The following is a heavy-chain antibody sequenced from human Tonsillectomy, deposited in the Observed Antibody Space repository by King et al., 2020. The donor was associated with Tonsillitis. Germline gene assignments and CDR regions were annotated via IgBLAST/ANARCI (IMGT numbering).Heavy chain of an antibody. D-gene: IGHD3-10*01. J-gene: IGHJ6*03. CDR1: GGSISSYY. CDR2: ISYSGST. V-gene: IGHV4-59*01. CDR3: ARARFGYYMDV. Sequence: VQLQESGPGLVKPSETLSLTCTVSGGSISSYYWSWIRQPPGKGLEWIGYISYSGSTNYNPSLKSRVTISVDTSKNQFSLKLSSVTAAETAVYYCARARFGYYMDVWGKGTTVTVSS.